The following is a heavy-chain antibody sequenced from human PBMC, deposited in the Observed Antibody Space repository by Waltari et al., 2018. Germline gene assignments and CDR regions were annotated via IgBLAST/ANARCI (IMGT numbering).Heavy chain of an antibody. CDR3: ARERKYSSSWSVFYFDY. CDR2: IDTSGST. V-gene: IGHV4-61*02. D-gene: IGHD6-13*01. CDR1: GGSLSSGSYY. J-gene: IGHJ4*02. Sequence: QVQLQESGPGLVKPSQTLSLTCTVSGGSLSSGSYYWSWIRQPAGKGLGWIGRIDTSGSTNYNPSLKSRVTISVDTSKNQFSLKLSSVTAADTAVYYCARERKYSSSWSVFYFDYWGQGTLVTVSS.